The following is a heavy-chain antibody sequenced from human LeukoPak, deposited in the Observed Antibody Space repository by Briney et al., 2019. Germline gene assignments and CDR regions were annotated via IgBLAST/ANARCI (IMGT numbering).Heavy chain of an antibody. CDR1: GYSFTSYW. J-gene: IGHJ6*03. D-gene: IGHD3-10*01. Sequence: GESLKISCKGSGYSFTSYWIGWVRQMPGKGLEWMGIIYPGDSDTRYGPSFQGQVTISADKSISTAYLQWSSLKASDTAMYYCARHRITMVRGVIIPYYYYYMDVWGKGTTVTVSS. CDR2: IYPGDSDT. V-gene: IGHV5-51*01. CDR3: ARHRITMVRGVIIPYYYYYMDV.